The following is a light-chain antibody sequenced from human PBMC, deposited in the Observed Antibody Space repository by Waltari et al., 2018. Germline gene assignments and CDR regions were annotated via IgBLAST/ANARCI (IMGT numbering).Light chain of an antibody. CDR2: GAS. J-gene: IGKJ3*01. CDR1: QSVSDSY. Sequence: EIVLTQSPGTLSLSPGERASLSCRASQSVSDSYLAWYQQKPGRAPKLLISGASTLHSGVSPRFSGSGSGTEFTLTISDLQPEDVAIYYCQQANSFPITFGPGTRVDLK. CDR3: QQANSFPIT. V-gene: IGKV3D-7*01.